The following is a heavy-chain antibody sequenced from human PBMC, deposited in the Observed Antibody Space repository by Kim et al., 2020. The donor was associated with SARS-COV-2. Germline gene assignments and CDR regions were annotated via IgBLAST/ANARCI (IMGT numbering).Heavy chain of an antibody. Sequence: SVKVSCKASGGTFSSYAISWVRQAPGQGLEWMGGIIPIFGTANYAQKFQGRVTITADESTSTAYMELSSLRSEDTAVYYCARVNGVEMATIELYYYYYGMDVWGQGTTVTVSS. J-gene: IGHJ6*02. CDR2: IIPIFGTA. CDR1: GGTFSSYA. CDR3: ARVNGVEMATIELYYYYYGMDV. D-gene: IGHD5-12*01. V-gene: IGHV1-69*13.